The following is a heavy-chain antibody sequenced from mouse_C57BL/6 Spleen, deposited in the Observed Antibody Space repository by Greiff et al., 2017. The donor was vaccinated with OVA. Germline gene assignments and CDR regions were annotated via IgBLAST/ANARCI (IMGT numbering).Heavy chain of an antibody. CDR1: GYTFTSYW. CDR2: IDPSDSYT. Sequence: VQLQQPGAELVMPGASVKLSCKASGYTFTSYWMHWVKQRPGQGLEWIGEIDPSDSYTNYNQKFKGKSTLTVDKSSSTAYMQLSSLTSEDSAVYYCARVGYYASFAYWGQGTLVTVSA. V-gene: IGHV1-69*01. J-gene: IGHJ3*01. D-gene: IGHD2-3*01. CDR3: ARVGYYASFAY.